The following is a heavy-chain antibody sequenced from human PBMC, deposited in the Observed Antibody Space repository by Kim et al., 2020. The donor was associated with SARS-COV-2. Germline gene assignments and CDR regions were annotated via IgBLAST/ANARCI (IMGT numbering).Heavy chain of an antibody. CDR3: ARAGSGSYNWLDP. CDR2: INGGNGNT. Sequence: ASVKVSCKASGYTFDTFSLYWLRQAPGQRFEWMGWINGGNGNTRYSQNFQGRVIFTRDTSATTAYMELTSLTFKDTAVYYCARAGSGSYNWLDPWGQGTLVTVSS. D-gene: IGHD3-10*01. J-gene: IGHJ5*02. CDR1: GYTFDTFS. V-gene: IGHV1-3*01.